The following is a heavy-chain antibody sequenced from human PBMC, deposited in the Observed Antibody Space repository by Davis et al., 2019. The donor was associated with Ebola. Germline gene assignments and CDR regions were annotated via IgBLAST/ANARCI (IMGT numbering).Heavy chain of an antibody. CDR3: ARDFIHKGSPPYGDYVTGNKYYYYGMDV. D-gene: IGHD4-17*01. Sequence: PSETLSLTCTVSGGSISSYYWSWIRQPAGKGLEWIGRIYTSGSTNYNPSLKSRVTMSVDTSKNQFSLKLSSVTAADTAVYYCARDFIHKGSPPYGDYVTGNKYYYYGMDVWGQGTTVTVSS. CDR2: IYTSGST. CDR1: GGSISSYY. V-gene: IGHV4-4*07. J-gene: IGHJ6*02.